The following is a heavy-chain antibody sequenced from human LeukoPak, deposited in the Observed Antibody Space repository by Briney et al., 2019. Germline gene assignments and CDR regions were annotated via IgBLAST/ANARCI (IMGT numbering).Heavy chain of an antibody. CDR3: ARAPPSYDILTGYPPGDY. CDR1: GGTFSSYA. J-gene: IGHJ4*02. Sequence: ASVKVSCKASGGTFSSYAISWVRQAPGQGPEWMGGIIPIFGTANYAQKFQGRVTITADKSTSTAYMELSSLRSEDTAVYYCARAPPSYDILTGYPPGDYWGQGTLVTVSS. V-gene: IGHV1-69*06. D-gene: IGHD3-9*01. CDR2: IIPIFGTA.